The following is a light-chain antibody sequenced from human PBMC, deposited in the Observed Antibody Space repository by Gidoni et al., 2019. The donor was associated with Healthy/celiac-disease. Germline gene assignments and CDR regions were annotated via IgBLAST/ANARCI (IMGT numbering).Light chain of an antibody. J-gene: IGLJ1*01. Sequence: QSALTQPASVSGSPGLSITISCTGTSSDVGGYNYVSWYQQHPGKAPKLMLYEVSNRPSGVSNRFSGSKSGNTASLTISGLQAEDEADYYCSSYTSSSTLFVFGTGTKVTVL. CDR1: SSDVGGYNY. CDR3: SSYTSSSTLFV. V-gene: IGLV2-14*01. CDR2: EVS.